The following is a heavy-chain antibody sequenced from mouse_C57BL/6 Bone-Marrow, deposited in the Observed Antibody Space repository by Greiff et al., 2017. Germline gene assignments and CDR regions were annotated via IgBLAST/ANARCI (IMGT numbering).Heavy chain of an antibody. CDR2: IYPGDGDT. CDR1: GYAFSSYW. D-gene: IGHD2-4*01. Sequence: QVQLQQSGAELVKPGASVKISCKASGYAFSSYWMNWVKQRPGKGLEWIGQIYPGDGDTNYNGKFKGKATMTADNSSSTAYMQLRRLTSDDSAVYFCARRGYYYDGRSFAYWGQGTLVTVSA. CDR3: ARRGYYYDGRSFAY. J-gene: IGHJ3*01. V-gene: IGHV1-80*01.